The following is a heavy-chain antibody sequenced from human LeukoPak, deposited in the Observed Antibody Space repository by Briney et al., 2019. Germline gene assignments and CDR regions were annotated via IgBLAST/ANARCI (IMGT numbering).Heavy chain of an antibody. CDR2: IWYDGSNK. D-gene: IGHD3-22*01. V-gene: IGHV3-33*01. Sequence: GGSLRLSCAASGFTFSSYGMHWVRQAPGRGLEWVAVIWYDGSNKYYADSVKGRFTISRDNSKNTQFLQMNSLRAEDTAVYYCARESYDSSGYPFDYWGQGTLVTVSS. J-gene: IGHJ4*02. CDR1: GFTFSSYG. CDR3: ARESYDSSGYPFDY.